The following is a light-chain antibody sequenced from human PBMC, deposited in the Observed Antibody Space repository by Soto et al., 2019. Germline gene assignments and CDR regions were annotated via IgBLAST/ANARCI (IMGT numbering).Light chain of an antibody. CDR2: EVV. J-gene: IGLJ1*01. CDR1: RSDVGGYNL. CDR3: KSYAGSNTYV. V-gene: IGLV2-8*01. Sequence: QSALTQPASVSGSPGQSITISCTGTRSDVGGYNLVSWYQQHPGRAPKLMIYEVVQRPSGVPDRFSGSKSGNTASLTVSGLQAADEADYFCKSYAGSNTYVFGSGTKLTVL.